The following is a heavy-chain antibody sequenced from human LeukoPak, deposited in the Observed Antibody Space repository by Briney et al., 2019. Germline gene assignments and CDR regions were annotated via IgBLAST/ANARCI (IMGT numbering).Heavy chain of an antibody. D-gene: IGHD2-15*01. V-gene: IGHV3-23*01. CDR3: AKSMCSGGSCQYYFDY. CDR2: ISGSGGST. CDR1: EFTFSSYA. J-gene: IGHJ4*02. Sequence: GGPLSLPCAASEFTFSSYAMSWVGQPPGKGLEWVSAISGSGGSTYYADSVKGRFTISRDNSKNTLYLQMNSLRAEDTAVYYCAKSMCSGGSCQYYFDYWGQGTLVTVSS.